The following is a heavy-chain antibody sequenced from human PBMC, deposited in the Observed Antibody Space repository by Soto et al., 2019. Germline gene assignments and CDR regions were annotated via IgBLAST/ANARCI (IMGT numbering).Heavy chain of an antibody. CDR2: INHSGST. V-gene: IGHV4-34*01. CDR3: ARVGGIAARSDY. CDR1: GGSFSGYY. Sequence: ETLSLTCAVYGGSFSGYYWSWIRQPPGKGLEWIGEINHSGSTNYNPSLKSRVTISVDTSKNQFSLKLSSVTAADTAVYYCARVGGIAARSDYWGQGTLVTVSS. J-gene: IGHJ4*02. D-gene: IGHD6-6*01.